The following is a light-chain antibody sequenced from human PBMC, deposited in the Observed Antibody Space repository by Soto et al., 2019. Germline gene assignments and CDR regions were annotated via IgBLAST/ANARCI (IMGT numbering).Light chain of an antibody. CDR1: QSISNY. CDR2: VAS. CDR3: QQSSSTPQT. Sequence: DIPMTQSPSSLSASVGDRVTITCRASQSISNYLSWYQQKPGEAPKLLINVASTLQSGVPSRFSGSGSGTDFTLAISSLQPEDFATYYCQQSSSTPQTFGGGTRVEIK. V-gene: IGKV1-39*01. J-gene: IGKJ4*01.